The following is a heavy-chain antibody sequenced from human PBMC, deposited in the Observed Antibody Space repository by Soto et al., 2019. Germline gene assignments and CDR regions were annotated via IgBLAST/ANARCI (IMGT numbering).Heavy chain of an antibody. D-gene: IGHD3-10*01. CDR2: VYSSGTT. V-gene: IGHV4-4*07. J-gene: IGHJ4*02. CDR3: ARDIGSFAYGEGY. Sequence: SGNLSPTCRVSGGSLNSFLWRLVRHPAGKGLEWIGRVYSSGTTDYNPSLNSRATMSVETSKNQFSLKLSSVTAADTAVYYCARDIGSFAYGEGYWGQGIQVTVSS. CDR1: GGSLNSFL.